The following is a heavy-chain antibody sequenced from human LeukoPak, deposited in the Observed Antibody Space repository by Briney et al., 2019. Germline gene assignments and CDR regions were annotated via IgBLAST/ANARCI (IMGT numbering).Heavy chain of an antibody. CDR1: GFTFSSYA. CDR2: ISGSGGST. Sequence: GGSLRLSCAASGFTFSSYAMSWVRQAPGKGLEWVSAISGSGGSTYYADSVKGRFTISRDNSKNTLYLQMNSLRAEDTAVYYCAKPSTPGYYYYMDVWGKGTTVTLSS. V-gene: IGHV3-23*01. D-gene: IGHD2-2*01. J-gene: IGHJ6*03. CDR3: AKPSTPGYYYYMDV.